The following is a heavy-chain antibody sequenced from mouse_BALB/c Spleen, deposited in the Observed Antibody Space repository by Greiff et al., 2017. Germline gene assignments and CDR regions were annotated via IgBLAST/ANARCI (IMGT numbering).Heavy chain of an antibody. CDR2: IDPENGDT. CDR3: NGGSNFDS. V-gene: IGHV14-4*02. J-gene: IGHJ2*01. CDR1: GFNIKDYY. Sequence: VQLQQSGAELVRSGASVKLSCTASGFNIKDYYMHWVKQRPEQGLEWIGWIDPENGDTEYAPKFQGKATMTADTSSNTAYLQLSSLTSEDTAVYYCNGGSNFDSWGQGTTLTVSS. D-gene: IGHD1-1*02.